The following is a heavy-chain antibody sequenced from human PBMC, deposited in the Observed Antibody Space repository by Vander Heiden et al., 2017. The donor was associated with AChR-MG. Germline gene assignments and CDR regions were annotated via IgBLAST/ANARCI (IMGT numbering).Heavy chain of an antibody. V-gene: IGHV1-2*02. Sequence: QVQLVQSGAEVKKPGASVTVSCKASGYPFTGYYMHWVRQAPGQGLEWMGWINPNSGGTNYAQKFQGRVTMTRDTSISTAYMELSRLRSDDTAVYYCAREVGCSSTSCYTDFDYWGQGTLVTVSS. J-gene: IGHJ4*02. CDR2: INPNSGGT. CDR3: AREVGCSSTSCYTDFDY. CDR1: GYPFTGYY. D-gene: IGHD2-2*02.